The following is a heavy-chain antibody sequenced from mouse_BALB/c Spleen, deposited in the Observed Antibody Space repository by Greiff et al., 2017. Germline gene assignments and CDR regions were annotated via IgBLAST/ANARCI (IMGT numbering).Heavy chain of an antibody. CDR1: GYTFSSYW. CDR2: ILPGSGST. Sequence: QVQLKESGAELMKPGASVKISCKATGYTFSSYWIEWVKQRPGHGLEWIGEILPGSGSTNYNEKFKGKATFTADTSSNTAYMQLSSLTSEDSAVYYCAGGYPWFAYWGQGTLVTVSA. CDR3: AGGYPWFAY. V-gene: IGHV1-9*01. J-gene: IGHJ3*01.